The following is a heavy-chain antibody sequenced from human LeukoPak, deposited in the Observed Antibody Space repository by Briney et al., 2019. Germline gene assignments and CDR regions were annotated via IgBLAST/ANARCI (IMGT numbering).Heavy chain of an antibody. D-gene: IGHD7-27*01. CDR2: IWYDGSNK. Sequence: GRSLRLACTASGFTFSTYGMHWVRQAPGRGLEWVALIWYDGSNKYYGDSVKGRFTISRDNSKNTLYLQMNSLRAEDTAVYYCAKKVPANWGSYFDYWGQGTLVTVSS. CDR1: GFTFSTYG. J-gene: IGHJ4*02. CDR3: AKKVPANWGSYFDY. V-gene: IGHV3-33*06.